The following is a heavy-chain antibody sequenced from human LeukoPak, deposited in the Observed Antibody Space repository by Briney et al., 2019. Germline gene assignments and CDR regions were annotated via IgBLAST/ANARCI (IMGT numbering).Heavy chain of an antibody. CDR2: IWPGDSDA. D-gene: IGHD5-24*01. V-gene: IGHV5-51*01. J-gene: IGHJ3*01. CDR1: GYTFTKCW. CDR3: ARPTIKSPYDTFDF. Sequence: GESLKISCKASGYTFTKCWIAWVRLRPGKGLEWMGIIWPGDSDARYTPSFQGQVTISADNSIDTAYLQWSTLKASDTAMYYCARPTIKSPYDTFDFWGQGTMVTVSS.